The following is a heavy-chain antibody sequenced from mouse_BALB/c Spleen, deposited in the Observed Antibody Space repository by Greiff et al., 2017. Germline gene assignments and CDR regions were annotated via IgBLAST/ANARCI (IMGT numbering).Heavy chain of an antibody. Sequence: LQESGPELVKPGASVKMSCKASGYTFTDYVISWVKQRTGQGLEWIGEIYPGSGSTYYNEKFKGKATLTADKSSNTAYMQLSSLTSEDSAVYFCARGPHYFDYWGQGTTLTVSS. J-gene: IGHJ2*01. V-gene: IGHV1-77*01. CDR1: GYTFTDYV. CDR2: IYPGSGST. CDR3: ARGPHYFDY.